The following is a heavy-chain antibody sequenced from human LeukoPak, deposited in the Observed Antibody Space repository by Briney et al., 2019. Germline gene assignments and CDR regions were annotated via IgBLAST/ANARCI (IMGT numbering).Heavy chain of an antibody. CDR1: GFTFSNYW. CDR2: IKSDGRT. D-gene: IGHD3-22*01. Sequence: GGSLRLSCAAAGFTFSNYWMHWVRQAPGKGLAWVSRIKSDGRTNYADSVKGRFTISRDNAKNTVSLQMNSPRAEDTGVYYCARAPSEIGGYYPEYFRHWGQGTLVTVSS. V-gene: IGHV3-74*01. J-gene: IGHJ1*01. CDR3: ARAPSEIGGYYPEYFRH.